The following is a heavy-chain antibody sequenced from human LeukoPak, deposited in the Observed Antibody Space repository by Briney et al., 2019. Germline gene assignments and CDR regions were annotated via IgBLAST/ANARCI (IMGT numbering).Heavy chain of an antibody. Sequence: SVKVSFKSSGCTFSNYASSWVRQAPGQGLEWMGVIIPILGTANYAQKFRGRVTITADKSTRTAYMELSSLRSEDTAVYCCARDNDSRDPPHFDYWGKGTLVTVSS. CDR3: ARDNDSRDPPHFDY. CDR2: IIPILGTA. V-gene: IGHV1-69*10. D-gene: IGHD3-16*01. J-gene: IGHJ4*02. CDR1: GCTFSNYA.